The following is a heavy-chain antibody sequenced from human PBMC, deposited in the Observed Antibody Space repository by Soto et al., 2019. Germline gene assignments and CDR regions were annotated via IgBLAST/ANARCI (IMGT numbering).Heavy chain of an antibody. J-gene: IGHJ6*02. D-gene: IGHD2-2*01. V-gene: IGHV1-69*13. CDR1: GGTFSSYA. CDR3: ARERVNCSSTSCYRLLLGSGAWTGMDV. CDR2: IIPIFGTA. Sequence: GASVKVSCKASGGTFSSYAISWVRQAPGQGLEWMGGIIPIFGTANYAQKFQGRVTITADESTSTAYMELSSLRSEDTAVYYCARERVNCSSTSCYRLLLGSGAWTGMDVWGQGTTVTVSS.